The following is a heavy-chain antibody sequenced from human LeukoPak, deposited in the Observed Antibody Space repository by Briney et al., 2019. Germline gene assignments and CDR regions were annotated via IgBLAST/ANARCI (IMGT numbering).Heavy chain of an antibody. CDR2: MSGSGGST. V-gene: IGHV3-23*01. J-gene: IGHJ3*02. D-gene: IGHD5-18*01. Sequence: GGPLECSCPASEFPLTSYAMSWFGQAPGKGLEWVSAMSGSGGSTHYADSVKGRFTISRDNSKNTLYLQMNSLRAEDTAVYYCAKDPTATGIDIWGQGTMVTVSS. CDR3: AKDPTATGIDI. CDR1: EFPLTSYA.